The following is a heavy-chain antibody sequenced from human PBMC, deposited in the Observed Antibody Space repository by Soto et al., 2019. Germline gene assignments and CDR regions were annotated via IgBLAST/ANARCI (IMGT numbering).Heavy chain of an antibody. Sequence: SETLSLTCTVSVGSSSSYYWSWIRQPPGKGLEWIGYIYYSGSTNYNPSLKSRVTISVDTSKNQFSLKLSSVTAADTAVYYCARAAYYYDSSGYYPYYYYGMDVWGQGTTVTVS. CDR1: VGSSSSYY. J-gene: IGHJ6*02. CDR3: ARAAYYYDSSGYYPYYYYGMDV. CDR2: IYYSGST. V-gene: IGHV4-59*01. D-gene: IGHD3-22*01.